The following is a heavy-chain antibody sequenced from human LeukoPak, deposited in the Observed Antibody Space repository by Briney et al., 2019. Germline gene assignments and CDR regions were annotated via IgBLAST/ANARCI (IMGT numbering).Heavy chain of an antibody. V-gene: IGHV3-23*01. CDR1: GFTFSSYA. D-gene: IGHD3-10*01. CDR3: AKDRALMVQGVIPV. Sequence: GGSLRLSCAASGFTFSSYAMSWVRRAPGKGPEWVSAISGSGGSTYYADSVKGRFTISRDNSKNTLYLQMNSLRAEDTAVYYCAKDRALMVQGVIPVWGQGTLVTVSS. CDR2: ISGSGGST. J-gene: IGHJ4*02.